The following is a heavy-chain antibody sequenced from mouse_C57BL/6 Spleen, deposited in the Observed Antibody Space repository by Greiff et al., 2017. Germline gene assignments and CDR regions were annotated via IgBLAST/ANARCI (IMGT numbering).Heavy chain of an antibody. J-gene: IGHJ2*02. CDR3: ARVGDGYRLDY. Sequence: QVQLQQSGAELVRPGASVKLSCKASGYTFTDYYINWVKQRPGQGLEWIARIYPGSGNTYYNEKFKGKATLTAEKSSSTAYMQLSSLTSEDSAVYVGARVGDGYRLDYWGQGTSLTVSS. V-gene: IGHV1-76*01. CDR1: GYTFTDYY. CDR2: IYPGSGNT. D-gene: IGHD2-3*01.